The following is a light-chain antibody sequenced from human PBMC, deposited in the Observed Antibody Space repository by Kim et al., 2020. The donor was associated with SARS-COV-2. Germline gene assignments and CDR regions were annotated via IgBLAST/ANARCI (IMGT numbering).Light chain of an antibody. CDR2: EVF. J-gene: IGLJ2*01. V-gene: IGLV2-8*01. CDR3: SSYAGHVV. CDR1: NSDVGNY. Sequence: QSALTQPPSASGSPGQSVTISCTGTNSDVGNYVSWYQQHPGKAPKLVIYEVFKRPSGVPDRFSGSKSVNTASLTVSGLQAEDEADYYCSSYAGHVVFGGGTQLTVL.